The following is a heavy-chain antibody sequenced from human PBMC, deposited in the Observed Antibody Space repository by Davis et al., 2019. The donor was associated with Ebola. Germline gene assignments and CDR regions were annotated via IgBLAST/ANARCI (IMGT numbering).Heavy chain of an antibody. CDR1: GFNFSKYG. J-gene: IGHJ4*02. V-gene: IGHV3-30*18. CDR2: ISDDGSNK. D-gene: IGHD2-2*01. CDR3: AKEEWYSVTSCYDY. Sequence: GESLKISCAGSGFNFSKYGMHWIRQAPGKGLEWVAVISDDGSNKWYGDSVKGRFTVSRDNSKNTLYLQMDSLRPEDAAVYYCAKEEWYSVTSCYDYWGQGTQVTVSS.